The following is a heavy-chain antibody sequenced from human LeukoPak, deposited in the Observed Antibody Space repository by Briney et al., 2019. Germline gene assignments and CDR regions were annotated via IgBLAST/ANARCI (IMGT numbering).Heavy chain of an antibody. V-gene: IGHV3-48*02. CDR3: ARDQNYAFDM. J-gene: IGHJ3*02. D-gene: IGHD1-7*01. CDR1: EFTFSSFS. Sequence: GGSLRLSCAASEFTFSSFSMNRVRQAPGKGLEWVSYISSSSYYIYYADSVKGRFTVSRDNAKNSLYLQMNSLRDEDTAVYYCARDQNYAFDMWGQGTMVTVSS. CDR2: ISSSSYYI.